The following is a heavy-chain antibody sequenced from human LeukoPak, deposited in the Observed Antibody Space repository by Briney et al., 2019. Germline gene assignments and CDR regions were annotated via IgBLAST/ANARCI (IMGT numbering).Heavy chain of an antibody. V-gene: IGHV4-34*01. Sequence: PSETLSLTCAVYGASLSGYYWTWYRQSSGKGLEWIGDVNSDGNTNYNPSLKSRVDISSDTSTNKFYLNMTSVTAADTAVYFCARTTYWDGADLWGQGTLVTVSS. CDR2: VNSDGNT. CDR3: ARTTYWDGADL. J-gene: IGHJ5*02. D-gene: IGHD4/OR15-4a*01. CDR1: GASLSGYY.